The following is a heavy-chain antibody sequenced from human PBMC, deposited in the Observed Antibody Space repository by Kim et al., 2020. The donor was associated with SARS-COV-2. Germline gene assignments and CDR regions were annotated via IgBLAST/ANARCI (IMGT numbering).Heavy chain of an antibody. CDR3: ASHQLLYSHFDY. V-gene: IGHV3-11*01. Sequence: GGSLRLSCAASGFTFSDYYMSWIRQAPGKGLEWVSYISSSGSTIYYADSVKGRFTISRDNAKNSLYLQMNSLRAEDTAVYYCASHQLLYSHFDYWGQGTLVTVSS. J-gene: IGHJ4*02. CDR1: GFTFSDYY. CDR2: ISSSGSTI. D-gene: IGHD2-2*02.